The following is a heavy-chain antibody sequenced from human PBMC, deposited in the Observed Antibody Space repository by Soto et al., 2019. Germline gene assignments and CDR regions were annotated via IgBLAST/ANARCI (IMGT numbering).Heavy chain of an antibody. D-gene: IGHD6-6*01. CDR2: ISSSGSTI. CDR1: GFTFSSYE. V-gene: IGHV3-48*03. Sequence: GGSLRLSCAASGFTFSSYEMNWVRQAPGKGLEWVSYISSSGSTIYYADSVKGRFTISRDNAKNSLYLQMNSLRAEDTAVYYCARDHGCSSSSGYYYYGMDVWGQGTTVTVSS. CDR3: ARDHGCSSSSGYYYYGMDV. J-gene: IGHJ6*02.